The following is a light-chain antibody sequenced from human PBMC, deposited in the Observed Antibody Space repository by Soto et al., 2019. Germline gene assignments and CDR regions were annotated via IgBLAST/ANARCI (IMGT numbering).Light chain of an antibody. Sequence: DIQMTQSPSSLSASVGDGVTITCRASQSITYWLAWYQQKPGRAPKLLIYDVFNLQSGVPSRFSGSGSATEFTLTISSLQPDDSATYYCQQHHSFSCTFGQGTKVDIK. CDR2: DVF. J-gene: IGKJ2*02. CDR1: QSITYW. V-gene: IGKV1-5*01. CDR3: QQHHSFSCT.